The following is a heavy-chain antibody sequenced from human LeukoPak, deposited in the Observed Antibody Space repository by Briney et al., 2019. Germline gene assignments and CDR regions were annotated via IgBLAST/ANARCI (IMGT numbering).Heavy chain of an antibody. V-gene: IGHV1-8*03. D-gene: IGHD3-3*01. J-gene: IGHJ4*02. CDR2: MNPNSGNT. Sequence: GASVKVSCKASGYTFTSYDINWVRQATGQGLEWMGWMNPNSGNTGYAQKFQGRVTITRNTSISTAYMELSSLRSEDTAVYYCARGGMTFRVVTAVPYYFDYWGQGTLVTVSS. CDR1: GYTFTSYD. CDR3: ARGGMTFRVVTAVPYYFDY.